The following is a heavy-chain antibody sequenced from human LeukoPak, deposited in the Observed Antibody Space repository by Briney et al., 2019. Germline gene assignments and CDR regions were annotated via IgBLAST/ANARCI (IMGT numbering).Heavy chain of an antibody. CDR1: GFTFSSYS. Sequence: GGSLRLSCAASGFTFSSYSMNWVRQAPGEGLEWVSYISSSSSTIYYADSVKGRCTISRDNAKNSLYLQMDRLRDEDTAVYYCARDRSQNYYDSSGDYFDYWGQGTLVSVCS. CDR2: ISSSSSTI. V-gene: IGHV3-48*02. CDR3: ARDRSQNYYDSSGDYFDY. D-gene: IGHD3-22*01. J-gene: IGHJ4*02.